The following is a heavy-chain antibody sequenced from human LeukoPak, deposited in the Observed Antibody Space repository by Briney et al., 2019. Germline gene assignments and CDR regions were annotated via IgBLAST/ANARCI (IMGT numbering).Heavy chain of an antibody. CDR1: GGSISSSSYY. Sequence: PSETLSLTCTVSGGSISSSSYYWGWIRQPPGKGLEWIGSIYYSGSTYYNPSLESRVTISVDTSKNQFSLKLSSVTAADTAVYYCARDPRGTIAARPNKYDYWGQGTLVTVSS. CDR3: ARDPRGTIAARPNKYDY. CDR2: IYYSGST. V-gene: IGHV4-39*07. J-gene: IGHJ4*02. D-gene: IGHD6-6*01.